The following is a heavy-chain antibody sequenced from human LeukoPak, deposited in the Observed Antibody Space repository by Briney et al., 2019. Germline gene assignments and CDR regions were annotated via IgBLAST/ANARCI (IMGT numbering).Heavy chain of an antibody. CDR3: ARRGYAFDFDY. V-gene: IGHV4-34*01. Sequence: SETLSLTCAVYGESFSGYYWSWIRQPPGKGLEWIGEINHSGSTNYNPSLKSRVTISVDTSKNQFSLKLSSVTAADTAVYYCARRGYAFDFDYWGQGTLVTVSS. CDR2: INHSGST. D-gene: IGHD3-16*01. J-gene: IGHJ4*02. CDR1: GESFSGYY.